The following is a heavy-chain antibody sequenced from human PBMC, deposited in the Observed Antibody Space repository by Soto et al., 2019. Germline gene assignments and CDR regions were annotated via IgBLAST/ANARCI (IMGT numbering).Heavy chain of an antibody. Sequence: SETLSLTCSVSGGSISTVGHYWTWIRQPPGKGLEWIGSIYHTGSTYYSKSLRSRLTMSVDTSKSQFSLRLSSVTAADTAVYYCARATGTLRSRNCDYWGQGSLVTSPQ. CDR3: ARATGTLRSRNCDY. V-gene: IGHV4-31*03. D-gene: IGHD1-1*01. CDR1: GGSISTVGHY. J-gene: IGHJ4*02. CDR2: IYHTGST.